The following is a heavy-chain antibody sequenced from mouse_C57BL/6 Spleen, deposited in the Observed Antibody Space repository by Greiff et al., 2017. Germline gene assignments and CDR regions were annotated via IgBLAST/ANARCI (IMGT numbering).Heavy chain of an antibody. V-gene: IGHV1-9*01. CDR1: GYTFTGSW. CDR2: NLPGRGRT. J-gene: IGHJ3*01. D-gene: IGHD2-1*01. CDR3: SSGGNYRCAY. Sequence: VQLQQSGAELLQPGASVKLSCKATGYTFTGSWIAWVKQRPGHGLEWIGENLPGRGRTYYNEKFKGKATFTADTSSNTAYMQLSSLTTEDSAIYYCSSGGNYRCAYWGQGTLVTVSA.